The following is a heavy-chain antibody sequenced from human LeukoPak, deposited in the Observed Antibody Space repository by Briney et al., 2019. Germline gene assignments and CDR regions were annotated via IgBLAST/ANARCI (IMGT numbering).Heavy chain of an antibody. CDR3: AKVHYDFWSGYYTDADY. Sequence: SGGSLRLSCAASGFTFSTYAMSWVRQAPGQGLEWDSVISGSGGSTNYADSVKGRFTISRDNSKNTLYLQMNSLRAEDTAVYYCAKVHYDFWSGYYTDADYWGQGTLVTVSS. CDR1: GFTFSTYA. V-gene: IGHV3-23*01. D-gene: IGHD3-3*01. J-gene: IGHJ4*02. CDR2: ISGSGGST.